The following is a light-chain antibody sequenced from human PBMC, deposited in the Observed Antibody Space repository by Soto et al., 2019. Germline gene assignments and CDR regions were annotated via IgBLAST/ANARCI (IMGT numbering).Light chain of an antibody. V-gene: IGLV2-23*01. CDR2: EGT. J-gene: IGLJ2*01. Sequence: QSALTQPASVSASPGQSITISCTGTSSNVGTYDLVSWYQHHPDKAPKLIIDEGTKRPSGISSRFSGSKSGNTASLTISGLQAEDDADYYCCSFAVGAALVFGGGTKLTVL. CDR1: SSNVGTYDL. CDR3: CSFAVGAALV.